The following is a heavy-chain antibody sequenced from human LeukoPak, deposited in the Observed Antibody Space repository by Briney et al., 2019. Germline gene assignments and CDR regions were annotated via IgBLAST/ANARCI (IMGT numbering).Heavy chain of an antibody. CDR3: AKGFRRSGVVDY. Sequence: GRSLRLSCAASGFTFDDYAMHWVRQAPRKGLEWVSGISWNSGSIGYADSVKGGFTISRDNAKNSLFLQMNSLIAEDTAFVYCAKGFRRSGVVDYWGQGPLVSVSS. D-gene: IGHD6-19*01. J-gene: IGHJ4*02. V-gene: IGHV3-9*01. CDR2: ISWNSGSI. CDR1: GFTFDDYA.